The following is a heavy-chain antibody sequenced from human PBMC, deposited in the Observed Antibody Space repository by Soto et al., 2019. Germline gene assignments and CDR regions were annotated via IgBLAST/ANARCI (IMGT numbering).Heavy chain of an antibody. J-gene: IGHJ6*02. Sequence: SETLSLTCTVSGASISSYYWSWIRQPPGRGLEWLGYVYSTGSPDYNPSLKSRFTISVDTPKNQFSLKVTSVTAADTAVYYCGGQLRDLALGMDVWGQGTTVTVSS. CDR2: VYSTGSP. CDR1: GASISSYY. V-gene: IGHV4-59*01. D-gene: IGHD5-12*01. CDR3: GGQLRDLALGMDV.